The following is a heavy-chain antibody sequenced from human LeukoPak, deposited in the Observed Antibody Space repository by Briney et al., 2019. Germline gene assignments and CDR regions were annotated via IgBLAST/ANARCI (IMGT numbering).Heavy chain of an antibody. D-gene: IGHD3-10*02. J-gene: IGHJ6*04. CDR3: AELGITMIGGV. Sequence: GGSLRLSCAASGFTFSRYSMNWVRQAPGKGLEWVSSISGSSIYIYYADSVKGRFTISRDNAKNSLYLQMNSLRAEDTAVYYCAELGITMIGGVWGKGTTVTISS. V-gene: IGHV3-21*01. CDR1: GFTFSRYS. CDR2: ISGSSIYI.